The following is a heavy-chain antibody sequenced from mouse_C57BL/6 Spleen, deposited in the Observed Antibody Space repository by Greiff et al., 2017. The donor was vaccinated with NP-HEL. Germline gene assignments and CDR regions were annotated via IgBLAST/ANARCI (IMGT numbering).Heavy chain of an antibody. Sequence: EVKVVESGGGLVQPGGSLSLSCAASGFTFTDYYMSWVRQPPGKALEWLGFIRNKANGYNTEYSASVKGRFTIYSDNSHSILYLQMNALRAEDSATYYCAISRDGYGNAMDYWGQGTSVTVSS. CDR3: AISRDGYGNAMDY. J-gene: IGHJ4*01. D-gene: IGHD2-3*01. CDR1: GFTFTDYY. CDR2: IRNKANGYNT. V-gene: IGHV7-3*01.